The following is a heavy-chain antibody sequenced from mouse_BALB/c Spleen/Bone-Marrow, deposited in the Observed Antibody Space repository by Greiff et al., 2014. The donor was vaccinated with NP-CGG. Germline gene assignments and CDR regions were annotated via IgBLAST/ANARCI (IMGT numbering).Heavy chain of an antibody. Sequence: VQVVESGPELVKPGTLVKISCKASGSSFTDYDINWVKQRPGQGLEWIGWIYPGDGSTKYNEKFKGKATLTADRSSSTAYMQLSSLTSESSAVYFCARGGIGRSLDYWGQGTSVTVSS. D-gene: IGHD3-3*01. V-gene: IGHV1S56*01. J-gene: IGHJ4*01. CDR1: GSSFTDYD. CDR3: ARGGIGRSLDY. CDR2: IYPGDGST.